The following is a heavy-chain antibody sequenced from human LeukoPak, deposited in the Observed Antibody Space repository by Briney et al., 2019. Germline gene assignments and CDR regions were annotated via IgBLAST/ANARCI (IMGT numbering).Heavy chain of an antibody. CDR1: GFTFRSYW. Sequence: QPGASLRLSCAASGFTFRSYWMHWVRQAPGKGLVWVSGINSDGSTKSYADSVKGRFPISRDNAKNTLYLQMNSLRAEDTAVYYCARAYDILTGYYHFDYWGQGTLVTVSS. D-gene: IGHD3-9*01. CDR3: ARAYDILTGYYHFDY. V-gene: IGHV3-74*01. CDR2: INSDGSTK. J-gene: IGHJ4*02.